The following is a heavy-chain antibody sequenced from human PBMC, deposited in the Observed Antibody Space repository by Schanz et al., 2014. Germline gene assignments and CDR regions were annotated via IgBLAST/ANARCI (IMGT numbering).Heavy chain of an antibody. CDR1: GFAVDNYY. D-gene: IGHD3-3*01. J-gene: IGHJ4*02. CDR3: VRDSFFAFDY. V-gene: IGHV3-11*06. Sequence: VQLMESGGGLVKPGGSLRLSCAASGFAVDNYYMSCVRQAPGRGLEWVSYVSRSTPDIYYADSVKGRFTMSRDNAKNSVFLQMNSLRAEDTAVYYCVRDSFFAFDYWGQGTLVTVSS. CDR2: VSRSTPDI.